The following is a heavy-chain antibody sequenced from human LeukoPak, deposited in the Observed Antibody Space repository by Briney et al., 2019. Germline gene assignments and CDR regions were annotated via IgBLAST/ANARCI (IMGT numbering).Heavy chain of an antibody. CDR1: GGSISSYY. J-gene: IGHJ4*02. D-gene: IGHD3-22*01. CDR2: IYSSGST. Sequence: SEILSLTCTVSGGSISSYYWSWIRQPPGKGLEWIGYIYSSGSTNYNPSLKSRVTISVDTSKNQFSLKLLSVTAADTAVYYCARAQDFSDSSGPNYLDFWGQGILVTVSS. V-gene: IGHV4-59*08. CDR3: ARAQDFSDSSGPNYLDF.